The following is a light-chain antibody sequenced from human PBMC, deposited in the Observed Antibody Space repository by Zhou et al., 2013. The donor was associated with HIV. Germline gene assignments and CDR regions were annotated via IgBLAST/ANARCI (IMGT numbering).Light chain of an antibody. CDR3: QHYAASPST. CDR2: GAS. J-gene: IGKJ4*01. Sequence: EIVITQSPATLSVSPGERATLSCRASQPISSNLAWYQQKPGQAPRLLISGASFRASGIPDRFSGSGSGTDFTLTISRLEPEDFAVYYCQHYAASPSTFGGGTKVEIK. CDR1: QPISSN. V-gene: IGKV3-20*01.